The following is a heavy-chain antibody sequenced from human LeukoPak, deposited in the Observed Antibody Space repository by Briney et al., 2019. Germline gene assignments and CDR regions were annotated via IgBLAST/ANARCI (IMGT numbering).Heavy chain of an antibody. J-gene: IGHJ4*02. CDR3: ARSAGSGFHLDS. Sequence: SGTLSLTCTISGGSIGPYYWSWLRQPAGKALEWIGRSYTTGSTNYIPSLKSRVTMSLDTSKNQFSLKLTSVTAADTAVYYCARSAGSGFHLDSWGQGTLVTVSS. CDR2: SYTTGST. CDR1: GGSIGPYY. V-gene: IGHV4-4*07.